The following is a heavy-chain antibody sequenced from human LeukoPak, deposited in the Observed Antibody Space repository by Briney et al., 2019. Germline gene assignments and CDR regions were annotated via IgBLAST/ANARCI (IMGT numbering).Heavy chain of an antibody. Sequence: SETLSLTCTVSGGSISSYYWSWIRQPPGKGLEWIGYIYYSGSTNYNPSLKSRVTISVDTSKNHFSLKLSSVTAADTAVYYCATSPIQLWLPFDYWGQGTLVTVSS. CDR1: GGSISSYY. CDR3: ATSPIQLWLPFDY. D-gene: IGHD5-18*01. CDR2: IYYSGST. J-gene: IGHJ4*02. V-gene: IGHV4-59*01.